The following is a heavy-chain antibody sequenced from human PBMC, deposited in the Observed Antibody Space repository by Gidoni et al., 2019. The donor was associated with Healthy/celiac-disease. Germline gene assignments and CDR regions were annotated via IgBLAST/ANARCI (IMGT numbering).Heavy chain of an antibody. Sequence: EVQLVESGGGLVKPGGSLRLSCAPSGFTFSSYSMNWVRQAPGKGLEWVSSISSSSSYIYYADSVKGRFTISRDNAKNSLYLQMNSLRAEDTAVYYCARYPGIAAAGSNYWGQGTLVTVSS. CDR2: ISSSSSYI. CDR3: ARYPGIAAAGSNY. D-gene: IGHD6-13*01. V-gene: IGHV3-21*01. CDR1: GFTFSSYS. J-gene: IGHJ4*02.